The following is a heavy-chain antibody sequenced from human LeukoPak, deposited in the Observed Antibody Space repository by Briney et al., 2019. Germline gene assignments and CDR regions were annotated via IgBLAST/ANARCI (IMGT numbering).Heavy chain of an antibody. D-gene: IGHD4/OR15-4a*01. Sequence: GGSLRLSCVTSGFTFSNYAMNWVRQAPGKGLEWGSDISTSSDSTYHIESVRGRFTISRDNSKNTLYLQMNSLRVDDTAVYYCASGLYGGVFDNWGQGTLVTVSS. CDR3: ASGLYGGVFDN. J-gene: IGHJ4*02. CDR2: ISTSSDST. V-gene: IGHV3-23*01. CDR1: GFTFSNYA.